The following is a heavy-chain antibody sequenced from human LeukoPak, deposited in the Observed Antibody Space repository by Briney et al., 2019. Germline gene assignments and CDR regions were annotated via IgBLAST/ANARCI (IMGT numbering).Heavy chain of an antibody. J-gene: IGHJ6*02. V-gene: IGHV3-30-3*01. Sequence: PGRSLRLSCAASGFTFSSYAMHWVRQAPGKGLEWVAVISYDGSNKYYADSVKGRFTISRDNSKNTLYLQMNSLRAEDTAVYYCARAKVLRYFDWLSPPYYYYGMDVWGQGTTVTVSS. CDR2: ISYDGSNK. D-gene: IGHD3-9*01. CDR3: ARAKVLRYFDWLSPPYYYYGMDV. CDR1: GFTFSSYA.